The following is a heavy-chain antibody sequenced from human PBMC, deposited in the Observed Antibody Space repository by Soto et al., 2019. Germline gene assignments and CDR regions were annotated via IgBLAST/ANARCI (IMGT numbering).Heavy chain of an antibody. CDR2: IYNTDDT. CDR3: GSTAGYFYFGMAV. J-gene: IGHJ6*02. V-gene: IGHV3-53*01. Sequence: GGSLRLSCAASGFIVSSKYMSWVRQAPGKGLEWVSGIYNTDDTYYADSVRGRFTISRDNSKNTLFLQMNSLRVEDTAAYYCGSTAGYFYFGMAVWGLGTTVTVSS. D-gene: IGHD2-21*01. CDR1: GFIVSSKY.